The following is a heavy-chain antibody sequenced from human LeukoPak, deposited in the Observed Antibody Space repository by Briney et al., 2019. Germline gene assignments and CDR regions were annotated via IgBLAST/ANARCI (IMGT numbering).Heavy chain of an antibody. CDR1: GFTFSSYG. D-gene: IGHD4-17*01. V-gene: IGHV3-30*18. CDR2: ISYDGSNK. Sequence: GGSLRLSCAASGFTFSSYGMHWVRQAPGKGLEWVAVISYDGSNKHYADSVKGRFTISRDNSKNTLYLQMNSLRAEDTAVYYCAKESYGDYVVDYWGQGTLVTVSS. J-gene: IGHJ4*02. CDR3: AKESYGDYVVDY.